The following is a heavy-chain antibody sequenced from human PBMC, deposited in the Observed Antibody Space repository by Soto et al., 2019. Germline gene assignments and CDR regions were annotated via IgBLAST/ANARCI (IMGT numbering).Heavy chain of an antibody. CDR2: IYYSGST. D-gene: IGHD3-22*01. V-gene: IGHV4-30-4*01. J-gene: IGHJ6*02. CDR1: GGSISSGDYY. CDR3: ARAFFTGGYYSRYYYYGMDV. Sequence: QVQLQESGPGLVKPSQTLSLTCTVSGGSISSGDYYWSWIRQPPGKGLGWIGYIYYSGSTYYNPSLKSRATISVDTSKIQFPLKLSSVTAADTAVYYCARAFFTGGYYSRYYYYGMDVWGQGTTVTVSS.